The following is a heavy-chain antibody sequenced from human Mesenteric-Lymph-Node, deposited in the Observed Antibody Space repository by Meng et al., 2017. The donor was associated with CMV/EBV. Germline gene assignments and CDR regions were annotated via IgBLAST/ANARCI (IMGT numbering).Heavy chain of an antibody. CDR2: ISGSAGST. J-gene: IGHJ4*02. CDR1: GFTFSSYA. D-gene: IGHD6-19*01. Sequence: GESLKISCAASGFTFSSYAMSWVRQAPGKGLEWVSAISGSAGSTFYADSVKGRFTISRDNSKNTLYLQMNSLRAEDTAVYYCAKDSGSSGWADYWGQGTLVTVSS. CDR3: AKDSGSSGWADY. V-gene: IGHV3-23*01.